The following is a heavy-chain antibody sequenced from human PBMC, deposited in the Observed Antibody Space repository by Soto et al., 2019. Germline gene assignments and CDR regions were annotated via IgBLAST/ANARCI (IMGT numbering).Heavy chain of an antibody. J-gene: IGHJ4*02. Sequence: PGGSLRLSCAASGFTFSSYGMHWVRQAPGKGLEWVAVISYDGSNKYYADSVKGRFTISRDNSKNTLYLQMNSLRAEDTAVYYCARGEDDGLWYFDYWGQGTLVTVSS. D-gene: IGHD3-10*01. V-gene: IGHV3-30*03. CDR3: ARGEDDGLWYFDY. CDR1: GFTFSSYG. CDR2: ISYDGSNK.